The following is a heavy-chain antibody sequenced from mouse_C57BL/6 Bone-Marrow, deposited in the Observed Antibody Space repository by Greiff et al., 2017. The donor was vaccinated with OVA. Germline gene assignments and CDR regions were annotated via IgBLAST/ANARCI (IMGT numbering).Heavy chain of an antibody. V-gene: IGHV1-15*01. Sequence: VKLLQSGAELVRPGASVTLSCKASGYTFTDYEMHWVKQTPVHGLEWIGAIDPENGGTAYIQKFKGKAILTADKASSTAYLELRSLTSEDSAVYYCAIYYSGPRYFDVWGTGTTITVTA. D-gene: IGHD1-1*01. J-gene: IGHJ1*03. CDR2: IDPENGGT. CDR1: GYTFTDYE. CDR3: AIYYSGPRYFDV.